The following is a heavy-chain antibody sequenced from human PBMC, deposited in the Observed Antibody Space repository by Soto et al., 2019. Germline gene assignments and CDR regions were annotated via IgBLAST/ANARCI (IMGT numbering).Heavy chain of an antibody. CDR3: ARGDSSGYSEGGFDI. V-gene: IGHV4-30-2*01. J-gene: IGHJ3*02. CDR2: IYHSGST. D-gene: IGHD3-22*01. CDR1: GGSISSGGYS. Sequence: PSETLSLTCAVSGGSISSGGYSWSWIRQPPGKGLEWIGYIYHSGSTYYNPSLKSRVTISVDRSKNQFSLKLSSVTAADTAVYYCARGDSSGYSEGGFDIWGQGTMVTVSS.